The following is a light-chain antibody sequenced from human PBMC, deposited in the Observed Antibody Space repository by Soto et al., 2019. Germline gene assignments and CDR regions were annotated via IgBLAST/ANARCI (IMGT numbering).Light chain of an antibody. J-gene: IGLJ1*01. V-gene: IGLV2-14*01. CDR1: SSDVGYYNN. CDR2: DVN. CDR3: SSYTSSSTYV. Sequence: QSALTQPASVSGSPGQSIAISCTGTSSDVGYYNNVSWYQQHPGKAPNVMIYDVNNRPSGVPDRFSGSKSGNTASLTISGLQAEDEADYYCSSYTSSSTYVFGTGTKVTVL.